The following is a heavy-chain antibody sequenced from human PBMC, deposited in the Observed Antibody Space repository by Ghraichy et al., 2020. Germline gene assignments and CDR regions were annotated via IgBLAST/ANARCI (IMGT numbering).Heavy chain of an antibody. V-gene: IGHV3-7*01. D-gene: IGHD1/OR15-1a*01. CDR2: IKEDGSEK. CDR1: GFTFSRYW. Sequence: GESLNISCAASGFTFSRYWMSWVRQAPGKGLEWMANIKEDGSEKYYVDSVKGRITISRDNAKNSLYLQMNSLRAEDTAVYYCAREAIAGSNDYWGQGTPVTVSS. J-gene: IGHJ4*02. CDR3: AREAIAGSNDY.